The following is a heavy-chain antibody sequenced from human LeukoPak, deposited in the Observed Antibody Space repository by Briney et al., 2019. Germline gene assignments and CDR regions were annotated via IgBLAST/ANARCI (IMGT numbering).Heavy chain of an antibody. CDR3: AKDRRVVRVFDY. Sequence: GGSLRLSCAASGFSFTSYAMSWVRQAPGKGLEWVSTITSNGGSTDYADSVKGRFTISRDSSKNTLDLQMNSLRTEDTAVYYCAKDRRVVRVFDYWGQGTLVTVSS. D-gene: IGHD3-10*01. J-gene: IGHJ4*02. CDR2: ITSNGGST. V-gene: IGHV3-23*01. CDR1: GFSFTSYA.